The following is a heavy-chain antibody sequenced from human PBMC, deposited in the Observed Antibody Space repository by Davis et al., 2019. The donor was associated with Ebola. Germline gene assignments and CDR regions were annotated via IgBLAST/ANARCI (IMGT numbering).Heavy chain of an antibody. CDR1: EFTFSSYG. D-gene: IGHD6-19*01. CDR3: ARGSTIAVAGTPYYYGMDV. J-gene: IGHJ6*02. Sequence: PGGSLRLSCAASEFTFSSYGMHWVRQAPGKGLEWVAVIWYDGSNKYYADSVKGRFTISRDNSKNTLYLQMNSLRAEDTAVYYCARGSTIAVAGTPYYYGMDVWGQGTTVTVSS. CDR2: IWYDGSNK. V-gene: IGHV3-33*01.